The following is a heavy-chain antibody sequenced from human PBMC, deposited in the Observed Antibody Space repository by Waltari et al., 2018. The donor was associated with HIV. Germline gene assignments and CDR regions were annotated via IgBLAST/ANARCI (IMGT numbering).Heavy chain of an antibody. J-gene: IGHJ4*02. Sequence: QLQLQESGPGLVKPSETLSLTCTVSGGSISSSNYYWGWIRQPPGKGLEWIGYIYYSGSTYHNPSLKSRVTISVDTSKNQFSLKLSSVTAADTAVYYCARVLSYFDRSGYNYYFDYWGQGTLVTVSS. CDR2: IYYSGST. V-gene: IGHV4-39*07. CDR1: GGSISSSNYY. D-gene: IGHD3-22*01. CDR3: ARVLSYFDRSGYNYYFDY.